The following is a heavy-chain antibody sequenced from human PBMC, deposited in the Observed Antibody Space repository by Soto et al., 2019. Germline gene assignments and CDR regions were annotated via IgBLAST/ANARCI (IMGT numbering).Heavy chain of an antibody. CDR1: GFTFSNYG. V-gene: IGHV3-64*01. CDR3: AGDAFDI. Sequence: GGSLRLSCAASGFTFSNYGIHWVRKAPGKGLEYVSAISSNGGSTYYAKSVKGRFTISRDNAKNTVFLQMGSLRAEDMGVYYCAGDAFDIWGQGTMVTVSS. CDR2: ISSNGGST. J-gene: IGHJ3*02.